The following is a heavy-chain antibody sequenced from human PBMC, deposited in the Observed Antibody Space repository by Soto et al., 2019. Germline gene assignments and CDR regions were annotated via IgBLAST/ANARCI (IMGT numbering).Heavy chain of an antibody. CDR2: ISGSGGST. D-gene: IGHD6-6*01. Sequence: GGSLRLSCAASGFTFSSYAMSWVRQAPGKGLEWVSAISGSGGSTYYADSVKGRFTISRDNSKNTPYLQMNSLRAEDTAVYYCAQDDTAAPKYYYYGMDVWGQGTTVTVSS. V-gene: IGHV3-23*01. CDR3: AQDDTAAPKYYYYGMDV. CDR1: GFTFSSYA. J-gene: IGHJ6*02.